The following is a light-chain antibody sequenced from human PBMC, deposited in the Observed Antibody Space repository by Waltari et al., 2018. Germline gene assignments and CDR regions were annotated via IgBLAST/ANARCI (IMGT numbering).Light chain of an antibody. CDR2: HAP. CDR3: QHYVNLPVT. CDR1: QSISHY. Sequence: EVVLTQSPGTLSLSPGEGATLPCRASQSISHYLAWYQQKPGQAPRLLIYHAPSRATGIPDRFSGSGSGTDFSLTISRLEPEDFAVYYCQHYVNLPVTFGQGTKVEIK. V-gene: IGKV3-20*01. J-gene: IGKJ1*01.